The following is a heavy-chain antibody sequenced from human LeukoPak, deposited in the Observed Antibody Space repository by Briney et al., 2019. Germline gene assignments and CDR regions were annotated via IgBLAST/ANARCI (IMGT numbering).Heavy chain of an antibody. CDR1: GYSISSGYY. J-gene: IGHJ5*02. Sequence: PSETLSLTCTVSGYSISSGYYWGLIRQPPGKGLEWIGSIYHSGSTYYNPSLKSRVTISVDTSKNQFSLKLSSVTAADTAVYYCARGVASYCGGDCYENWFDPWGQGTLVTVSS. V-gene: IGHV4-38-2*02. CDR2: IYHSGST. CDR3: ARGVASYCGGDCYENWFDP. D-gene: IGHD2-21*02.